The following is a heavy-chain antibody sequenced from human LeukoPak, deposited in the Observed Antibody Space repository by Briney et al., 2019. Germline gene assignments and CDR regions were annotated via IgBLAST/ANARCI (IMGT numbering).Heavy chain of an antibody. Sequence: SETLSLTCTVSGGSVSSYYWSWIRRPPGRELEWIAYLSHSGSSDSNPSLTSRVTTLVDTSKNQFSLKLTSVTAADTAVYYCARARYANAWYAFDIWGHGTMVTVSS. J-gene: IGHJ3*02. V-gene: IGHV4-59*02. CDR3: ARARYANAWYAFDI. CDR2: LSHSGSS. D-gene: IGHD2-2*01. CDR1: GGSVSSYY.